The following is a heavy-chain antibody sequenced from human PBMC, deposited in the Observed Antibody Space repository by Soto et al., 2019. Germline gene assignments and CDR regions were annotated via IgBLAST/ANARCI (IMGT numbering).Heavy chain of an antibody. V-gene: IGHV1-3*04. Sequence: ASVKVSCKASGYTFSSYSMHWVRQAPGQRLEWMGWINTTSGDTKYSQKFQGRVTSTRDTSASTAYMELRRLRSDDTAVYYCARVYYYDSRLEFDPWGQGTMVTVSS. CDR1: GYTFSSYS. D-gene: IGHD3-22*01. CDR3: ARVYYYDSRLEFDP. CDR2: INTTSGDT. J-gene: IGHJ5*02.